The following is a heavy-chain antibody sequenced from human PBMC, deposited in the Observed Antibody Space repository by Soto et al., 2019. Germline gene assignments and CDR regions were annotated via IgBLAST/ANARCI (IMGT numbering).Heavy chain of an antibody. J-gene: IGHJ6*03. D-gene: IGHD1-1*01. CDR2: TYYKSKWYY. CDR3: ARGSWDDVSGHYYMDV. V-gene: IGHV6-1*01. Sequence: PSQTLSLTCDISGDSVSSNRAGWNWIRQTPSRGLEWLGRTYYKSKWYYTYAASVKSRITVSPDTSKNQFSLQLTSVTPEDTAVYYCARGSWDDVSGHYYMDVWDKGTTVTVSS. CDR1: GDSVSSNRAG.